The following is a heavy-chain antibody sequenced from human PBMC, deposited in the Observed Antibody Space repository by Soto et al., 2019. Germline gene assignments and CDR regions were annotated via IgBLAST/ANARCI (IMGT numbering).Heavy chain of an antibody. D-gene: IGHD5-12*01. CDR3: ARAFVASVFTYAMDV. CDR2: IYYSGTI. CDR1: GGSVRSGAYY. Sequence: SETLSLTCTVSGGSVRSGAYYWSWLRQPPGGGLEWIGYIYYSGTIKYNPSLQSRVTMSIDTSRNHFSLNLASVSAADAAVYFCARAFVASVFTYAMDVWGQGTAVTVSS. V-gene: IGHV4-61*03. J-gene: IGHJ6*02.